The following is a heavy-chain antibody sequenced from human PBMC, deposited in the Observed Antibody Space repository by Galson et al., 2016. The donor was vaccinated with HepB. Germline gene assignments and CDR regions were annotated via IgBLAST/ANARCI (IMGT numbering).Heavy chain of an antibody. J-gene: IGHJ6*02. D-gene: IGHD6-19*01. CDR2: ISSSSSTI. CDR1: GFDFSVSA. Sequence: SLRLSCAASGFDFSVSAMHWVRQAPGKGLEWVSYISSSSSTIYYADSVKGRFTISRDNAKNSLYLQMNSLRGEDTAVYYCARDLSSGWYSPYYYYGMDVWGQGTTVTVFS. V-gene: IGHV3-48*01. CDR3: ARDLSSGWYSPYYYYGMDV.